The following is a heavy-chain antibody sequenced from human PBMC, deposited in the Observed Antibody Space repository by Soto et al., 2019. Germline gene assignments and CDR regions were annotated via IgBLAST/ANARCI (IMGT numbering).Heavy chain of an antibody. Sequence: ASVKVSCKASGYTFTSYAMHWVRQAPGQRLEWMGWINAGNGNTKYSQKFQGRVTITRDTSASTAYMELSSLRSEDTAVYYCARERPGYYYMDVWGKGTTVTVSS. CDR1: GYTFTSYA. J-gene: IGHJ6*03. V-gene: IGHV1-3*01. CDR2: INAGNGNT. CDR3: ARERPGYYYMDV.